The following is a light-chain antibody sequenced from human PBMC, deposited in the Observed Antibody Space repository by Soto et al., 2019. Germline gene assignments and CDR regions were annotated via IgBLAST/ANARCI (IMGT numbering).Light chain of an antibody. V-gene: IGKV1-39*01. J-gene: IGKJ1*01. CDR2: GAS. CDR3: QESFTTPGT. Sequence: DIQMTQSPSSLSASVGDGVTITCRASQSISNYLHWYQQKPGQAPKLLISGASSLQSGVPSRFSGSGSGTDFSLTISSLQPDDFATYYCQESFTTPGTFGQGTKVEIK. CDR1: QSISNY.